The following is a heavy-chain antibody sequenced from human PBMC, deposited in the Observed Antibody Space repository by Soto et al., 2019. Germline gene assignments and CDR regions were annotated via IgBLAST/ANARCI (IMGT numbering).Heavy chain of an antibody. J-gene: IGHJ6*02. CDR1: GGSISSYY. V-gene: IGHV4-59*01. CDR3: ARGETTFGMDV. D-gene: IGHD3-16*01. CDR2: IYYSGST. Sequence: ASETLSLTCTVSGGSISSYYWSWIRQPPGKGLEWIGYIYYSGSTNYNPSLKSRVAISVDTSKNQLSLKLSSVTAADTAVYYCARGETTFGMDVWGQGTTVTVSS.